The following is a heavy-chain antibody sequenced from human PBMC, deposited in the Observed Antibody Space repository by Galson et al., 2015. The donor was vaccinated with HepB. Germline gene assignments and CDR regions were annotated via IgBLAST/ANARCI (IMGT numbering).Heavy chain of an antibody. CDR3: ATDPGFPRWHYYYMDV. D-gene: IGHD3-9*01. CDR2: IWYDGSNK. CDR1: GTTFSSYG. Sequence: SLRLSCAASGTTFSSYGMHWVRQAPGKGLEWVAVIWYDGSNKDYADSVKGRFTISRDNSRNTLNLQMDSLRAEDTAVYYCATDPGFPRWHYYYMDVWGKGTTVTVSS. V-gene: IGHV3-33*03. J-gene: IGHJ6*03.